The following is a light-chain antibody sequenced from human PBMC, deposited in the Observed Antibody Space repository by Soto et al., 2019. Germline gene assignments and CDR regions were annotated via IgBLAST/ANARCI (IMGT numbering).Light chain of an antibody. CDR3: QQRSNLPPTYT. V-gene: IGKV3-11*01. Sequence: EIVLTQSPATLSLSPGERATLSCRASQSVSSYLAWYQQKPGQAPRLLIYDASNRATGIPARFSGSGSGTDFTLTISSLEPEDFAVYYCQQRSNLPPTYTFGQGTQLEI. CDR2: DAS. CDR1: QSVSSY. J-gene: IGKJ2*01.